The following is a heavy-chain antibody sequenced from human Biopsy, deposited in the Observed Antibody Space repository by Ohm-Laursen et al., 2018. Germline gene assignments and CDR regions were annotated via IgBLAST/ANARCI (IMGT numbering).Heavy chain of an antibody. V-gene: IGHV4-31*01. D-gene: IGHD3-22*01. J-gene: IGHJ5*02. Sequence: TLSLTCRVSGGSISSGGSYWSWICQRPGKGLEWIGYIFNSANTYYNPSLKNLITISGDTSKNQFSLKLNSVAAADTAVYYCARGDYFDSNGYFWFDPWGQGTLVTVSS. CDR1: GGSISSGGSY. CDR2: IFNSANT. CDR3: ARGDYFDSNGYFWFDP.